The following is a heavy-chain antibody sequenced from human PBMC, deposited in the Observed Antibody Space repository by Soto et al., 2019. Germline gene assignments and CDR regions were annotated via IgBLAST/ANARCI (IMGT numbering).Heavy chain of an antibody. CDR2: IYTGGST. CDR3: ARGPGGFGDFSLDY. V-gene: IGHV4-4*07. Sequence: QVQLQESGPGLVKPSETLSLSCAVSGGSISHYYWSWIRPPAGKGLEWIGRIYTGGSTNYNPSLKSRVTMSVDTSKNQFSLKLSSVTAADTAVYYCARGPGGFGDFSLDYWGQGTLVTVSS. J-gene: IGHJ4*02. CDR1: GGSISHYY. D-gene: IGHD3-10*01.